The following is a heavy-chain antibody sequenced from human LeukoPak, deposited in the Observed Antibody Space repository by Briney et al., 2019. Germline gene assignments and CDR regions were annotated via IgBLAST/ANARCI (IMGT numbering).Heavy chain of an antibody. CDR1: GGSISSYY. D-gene: IGHD3-3*01. V-gene: IGHV4-59*08. J-gene: IGHJ2*01. Sequence: SETLSLTCTVSGGSISSYYWSWIRQPPGKGLEWIGYIYYSGSTNYNPSLKSRVTISVDTSKNQFSLKLSSVTAADTAIYYCARYYADHDHWYFDLWGRGTLVTVSS. CDR3: ARYYADHDHWYFDL. CDR2: IYYSGST.